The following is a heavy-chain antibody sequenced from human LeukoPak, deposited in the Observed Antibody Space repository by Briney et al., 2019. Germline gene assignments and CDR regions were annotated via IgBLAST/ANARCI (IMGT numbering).Heavy chain of an antibody. CDR3: ARDRRSSGWYPKLDY. CDR2: INSSGSTI. J-gene: IGHJ4*02. Sequence: GGSLRLSCAASGFTFSSYEMNWVRQAPGKGLEWVSYINSSGSTIYYADSVKGRFTISRDNAKNSLYLQMNSLRAEDTAVYYCARDRRSSGWYPKLDYWGQGTLVTVSS. D-gene: IGHD6-19*01. CDR1: GFTFSSYE. V-gene: IGHV3-48*03.